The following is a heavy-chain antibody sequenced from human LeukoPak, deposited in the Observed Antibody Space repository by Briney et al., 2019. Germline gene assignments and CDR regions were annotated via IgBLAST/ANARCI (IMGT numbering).Heavy chain of an antibody. CDR1: GYTFTSYY. V-gene: IGHV1-46*01. D-gene: IGHD3-9*01. Sequence: ASVKVSCKASGYTFTSYYMHWVRQAPGQGLEWMGIINPSGGSTSYAQKFQGRVTMTRDMSTSTVYMELSSLRSEDTAVYYCARDEAYDILTGYPPGFDYWGQGTLVTVSS. CDR3: ARDEAYDILTGYPPGFDY. CDR2: INPSGGST. J-gene: IGHJ4*02.